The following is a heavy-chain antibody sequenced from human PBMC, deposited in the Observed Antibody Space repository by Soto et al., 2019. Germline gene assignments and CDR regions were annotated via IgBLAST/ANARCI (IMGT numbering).Heavy chain of an antibody. J-gene: IGHJ4*02. CDR2: IGISGDT. V-gene: IGHV3-13*01. CDR3: ARGQEVGAHFFDS. D-gene: IGHD2-15*01. CDR1: GFTSSAFD. Sequence: GGSLSPSCEALGFTSSAFDMHGVRQPTGRGLEWVSTIGISGDTYYAVSVKGRFTISRDIARNSLSLQMNNVRAGDTAVYFCARGQEVGAHFFDSWGQGTQVTVSS.